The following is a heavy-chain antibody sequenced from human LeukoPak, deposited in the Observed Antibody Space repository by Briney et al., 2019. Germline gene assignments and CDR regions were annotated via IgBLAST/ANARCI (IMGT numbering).Heavy chain of an antibody. CDR3: VKQHCSGGSCYYLDY. Sequence: ASVKVSCKASGYTFTGYYMHWVRQAPGQGLEWMGIINPSGGSTSYAQKFQGRVTMTRDTSISTAYMELSRLRSDDTAVYYCVKQHCSGGSCYYLDYWGQGTVVTVSS. CDR2: INPSGGST. V-gene: IGHV1-2*02. J-gene: IGHJ4*02. CDR1: GYTFTGYY. D-gene: IGHD2-15*01.